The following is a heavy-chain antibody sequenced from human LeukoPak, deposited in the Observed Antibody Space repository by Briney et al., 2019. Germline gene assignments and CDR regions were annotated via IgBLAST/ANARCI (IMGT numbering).Heavy chain of an antibody. CDR1: GFTFSSYG. J-gene: IGHJ4*02. CDR2: ISYDGSNK. V-gene: IGHV3-30*18. CDR3: AKGFDFWSGYFDY. Sequence: GGSLRLSCAASGFTFSSYGMHWVRQAPGKGLEWVAVISYDGSNKYYADSVKGRFTISRDNSKNTLYLQMNSLRAEDTAVYYCAKGFDFWSGYFDYWGQGTLVTVSS. D-gene: IGHD3-3*01.